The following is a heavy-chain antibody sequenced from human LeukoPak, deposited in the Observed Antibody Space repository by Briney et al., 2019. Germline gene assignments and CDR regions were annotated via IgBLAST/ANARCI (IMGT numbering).Heavy chain of an antibody. J-gene: IGHJ4*02. Sequence: SETLSLTCTVSGGSISSSSYYWGWIRQPPGKGLEWIGYIYYSGSTNYNPSLKSRVTISVDTSKTQFSLKLSSVTAADTAVYYCARRTAAAGYCFDDWGQGTLVTVSS. D-gene: IGHD6-13*01. CDR2: IYYSGST. CDR3: ARRTAAAGYCFDD. CDR1: GGSISSSSYY. V-gene: IGHV4-61*05.